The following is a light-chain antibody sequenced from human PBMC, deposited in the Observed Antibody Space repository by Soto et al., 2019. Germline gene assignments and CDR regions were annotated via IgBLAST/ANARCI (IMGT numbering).Light chain of an antibody. CDR3: QQFHSFSRT. J-gene: IGKJ1*01. CDR2: DAS. CDR1: QNINSW. Sequence: DIQMTQSPSTLSASFGDRVTITCGASQNINSWLAWYQQKTGKAPNLLIYDASTLESGVPSRFSGSGYGTEFNLTISSLQTEDFATYYCQQFHSFSRTFGQGTKVDI. V-gene: IGKV1-5*01.